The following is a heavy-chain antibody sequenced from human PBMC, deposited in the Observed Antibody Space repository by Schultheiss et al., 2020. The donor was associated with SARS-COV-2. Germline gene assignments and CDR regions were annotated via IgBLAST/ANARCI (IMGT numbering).Heavy chain of an antibody. D-gene: IGHD3-22*01. V-gene: IGHV3-23*03. CDR3: AKDIGQRYYDSSGYSDAAFDY. Sequence: GGSLRLSCAASGFTFSSYAMSWVRQAPGKGLEWVSVIYSGGSTYYADSVKGRFTISRDNAKNSLYLQMNSLRAEDTALYYCAKDIGQRYYDSSGYSDAAFDYWGQGTLVTVSS. CDR2: IYSGGST. J-gene: IGHJ4*02. CDR1: GFTFSSYA.